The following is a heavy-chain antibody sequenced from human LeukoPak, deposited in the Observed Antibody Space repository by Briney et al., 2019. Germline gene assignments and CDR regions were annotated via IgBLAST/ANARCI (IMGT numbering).Heavy chain of an antibody. V-gene: IGHV1-2*02. CDR1: GYTFTAYY. CDR3: ARDRYMDV. CDR2: INPNSGDT. Sequence: ASVKVSCKASGYTFTAYYMNWVRQAPGQGLEWMGWINPNSGDTDYAQNFQGRVTMTRDTSISTAYMELSRPRSDDTAVYYCARDRYMDVWGKGTTVTVSS. J-gene: IGHJ6*03.